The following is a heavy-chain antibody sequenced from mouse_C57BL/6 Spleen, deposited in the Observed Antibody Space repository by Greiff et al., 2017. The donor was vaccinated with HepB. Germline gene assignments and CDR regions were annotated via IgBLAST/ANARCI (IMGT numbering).Heavy chain of an antibody. D-gene: IGHD3-2*02. J-gene: IGHJ4*01. CDR2: IDPSDSYT. V-gene: IGHV1-50*01. CDR3: ARSRQRRLRDYAMDY. CDR1: GYTFTSYW. Sequence: QVQLQQPGAELVKPGASVKLSCKASGYTFTSYWMQWVKQRPGQGLEWIGEIDPSDSYTNYNQKFKGKATLTVDTSSSTAYMQLSSLTSEDSAVYYCARSRQRRLRDYAMDYWGQGTSVTVSS.